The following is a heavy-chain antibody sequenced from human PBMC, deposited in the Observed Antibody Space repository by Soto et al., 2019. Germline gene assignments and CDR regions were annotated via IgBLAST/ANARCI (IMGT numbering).Heavy chain of an antibody. CDR3: ARVLSGYSYGLGAFDI. J-gene: IGHJ3*02. CDR2: IYYSGST. D-gene: IGHD5-18*01. V-gene: IGHV4-30-4*01. Sequence: SETLSLTCTVSGGSISSGDYYWSWIRQPPGKGLEWIGYIYYSGSTYYNPSLKSRVTISVDTSKNQFSLKLSSVTAADTAVYYCARVLSGYSYGLGAFDIWGQGTMVTVSS. CDR1: GGSISSGDYY.